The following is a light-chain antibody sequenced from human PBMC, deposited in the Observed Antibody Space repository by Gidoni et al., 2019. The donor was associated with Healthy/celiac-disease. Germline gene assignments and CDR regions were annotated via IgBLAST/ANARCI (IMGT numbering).Light chain of an antibody. CDR1: QSVSSN. Sequence: EIAMTQSPATLSVSPGERASLSCRASQSVSSNLAWYQQKPGQAPRLLIYGASTRATGIPARFSGSGSGTEFTLTISSLQSEDFAVYYCQQYNNWPSLTFGQGTKVEIK. CDR2: GAS. V-gene: IGKV3-15*01. CDR3: QQYNNWPSLT. J-gene: IGKJ4*01.